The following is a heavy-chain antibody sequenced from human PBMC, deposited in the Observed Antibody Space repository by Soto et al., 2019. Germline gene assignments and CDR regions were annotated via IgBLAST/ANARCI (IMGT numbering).Heavy chain of an antibody. Sequence: SETLSLTCAVYGGSFSGYYWSWIRQPPGKGLEWIGEINHSGSTNYNPSLKSRVTISVDTSKNQFSLKLSSVTAADTAVYYCARSIAAAGRRHFDYWAQGTLVTGSS. CDR1: GGSFSGYY. D-gene: IGHD6-13*01. V-gene: IGHV4-34*01. CDR3: ARSIAAAGRRHFDY. CDR2: INHSGST. J-gene: IGHJ4*02.